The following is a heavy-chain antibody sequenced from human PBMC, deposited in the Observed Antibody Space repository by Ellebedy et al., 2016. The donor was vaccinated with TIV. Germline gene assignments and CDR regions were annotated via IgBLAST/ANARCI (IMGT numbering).Heavy chain of an antibody. D-gene: IGHD6-25*01. J-gene: IGHJ4*02. V-gene: IGHV4-4*07. CDR3: ARGRGYYRALDF. Sequence: MPSETLSLTCSVSHGSISTFYWYWVRQPAGRGLEWIGRIFTSGPTKYNPSLKGRITMSIDTSKNHFSLTIDSVTAADTAVYYCARGRGYYRALDFWGQGMLVTVSS. CDR2: IFTSGPT. CDR1: HGSISTFY.